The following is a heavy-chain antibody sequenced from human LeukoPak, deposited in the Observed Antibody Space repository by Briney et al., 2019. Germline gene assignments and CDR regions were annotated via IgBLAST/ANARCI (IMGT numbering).Heavy chain of an antibody. Sequence: PGGSLRLSCAASGFTFSSYAMSWVRQAPGKGLEWVSAISGSGGSTYYADSVKGRFTISRDNSKNTLYLQMNSLRAEDTAVYYCAKVEYYYDSSGYYGPDAFDIWGQGTMVTVSS. D-gene: IGHD3-22*01. CDR2: ISGSGGST. V-gene: IGHV3-23*01. CDR3: AKVEYYYDSSGYYGPDAFDI. J-gene: IGHJ3*02. CDR1: GFTFSSYA.